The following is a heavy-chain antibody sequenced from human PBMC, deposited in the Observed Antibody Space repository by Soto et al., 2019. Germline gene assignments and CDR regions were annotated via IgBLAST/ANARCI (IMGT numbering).Heavy chain of an antibody. D-gene: IGHD5-12*01. Sequence: GGSLRLSCAASGFTFSSYAMHWVRQAPGKGLEWVAVISYDGSNKYYADSVKGRFTISRDNSKNTLYLQMNSLRAEDTAVYYCARDWRDGYNYWDYWGQGTLVTVSS. J-gene: IGHJ4*02. V-gene: IGHV3-30-3*01. CDR3: ARDWRDGYNYWDY. CDR2: ISYDGSNK. CDR1: GFTFSSYA.